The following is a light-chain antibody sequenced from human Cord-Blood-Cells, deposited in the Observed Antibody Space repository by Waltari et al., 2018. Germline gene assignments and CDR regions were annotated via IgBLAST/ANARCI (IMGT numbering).Light chain of an antibody. CDR2: DVS. Sequence: QSALTQPASVSGAPGQSLTISCTATRSDVGGYNYVYWYQQHPGTAPKLMIYDVSNRPSGVSNRFSGSKSGNTASLTISGLQADDEADYYCSSYTSSSTWVFGGGTKLTVL. V-gene: IGLV2-14*01. CDR3: SSYTSSSTWV. J-gene: IGLJ3*02. CDR1: RSDVGGYNY.